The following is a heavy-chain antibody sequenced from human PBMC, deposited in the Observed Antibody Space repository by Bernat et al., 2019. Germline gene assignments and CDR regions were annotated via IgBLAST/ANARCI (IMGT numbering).Heavy chain of an antibody. CDR2: ISGDGGST. CDR1: GFTFDDYA. D-gene: IGHD6-19*01. Sequence: EVQLVESGGGVVQPGGSLRLSCAASGFTFDDYAMHWVCQAPGKGLEWVSLISGDGGSTYYADSVKGRFTISRDNSKNSLYLQMNSLRTEDTALYYCAKLSDSSGWGSADFDYWGQGTLVTVSS. CDR3: AKLSDSSGWGSADFDY. V-gene: IGHV3-43*02. J-gene: IGHJ4*02.